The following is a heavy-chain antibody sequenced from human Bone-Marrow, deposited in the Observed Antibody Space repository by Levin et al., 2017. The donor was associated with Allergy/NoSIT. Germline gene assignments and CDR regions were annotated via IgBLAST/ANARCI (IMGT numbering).Heavy chain of an antibody. D-gene: IGHD2-15*01. CDR2: IYPGDSDT. V-gene: IGHV5-51*01. J-gene: IGHJ5*02. CDR1: GYSFTSYW. CDR3: ARHNEGRGYCSGGSCYWFDP. Sequence: GESLKISCKGSGYSFTSYWIGWVRQMPGKGLEWMGIIYPGDSDTRYSPSFQGQVTISADKSISTAYLQWSSLKASDTAMYYCARHNEGRGYCSGGSCYWFDPWGQGTLVTVSS.